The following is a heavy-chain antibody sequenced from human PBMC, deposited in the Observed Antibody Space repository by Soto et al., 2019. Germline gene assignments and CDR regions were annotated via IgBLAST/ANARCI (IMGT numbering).Heavy chain of an antibody. J-gene: IGHJ4*02. D-gene: IGHD4-17*01. CDR2: INHSGST. Sequence: PLETQLLTCAVYGGYFSGYYWSWIRQPPGKGLEWIGEINHSGSTNYNPSLKSRVTISVDTSKNQFSLKLSSVTAADTAVYYCRSGDYYFDYWGQGTLVTVSS. CDR3: RSGDYYFDY. CDR1: GGYFSGYY. V-gene: IGHV4-34*01.